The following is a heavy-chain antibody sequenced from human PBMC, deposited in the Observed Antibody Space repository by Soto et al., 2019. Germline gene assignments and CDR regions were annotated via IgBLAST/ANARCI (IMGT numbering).Heavy chain of an antibody. V-gene: IGHV3-21*01. CDR3: ASIGVDSSGYHYDYYGMDV. Sequence: EVQLVESGGGLAKPGGSLRLSCAASGFTFSSYSMNWVRQAPGKGLEWVSSISSSSSYIYYADSVKGRFTISRDNAKNSLYLQMNSLRAEDTAVYYCASIGVDSSGYHYDYYGMDVWGQGTTVTVSS. CDR2: ISSSSSYI. J-gene: IGHJ6*02. CDR1: GFTFSSYS. D-gene: IGHD3-22*01.